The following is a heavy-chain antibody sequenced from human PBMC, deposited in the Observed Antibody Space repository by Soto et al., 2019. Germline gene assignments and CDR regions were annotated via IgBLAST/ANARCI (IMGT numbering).Heavy chain of an antibody. J-gene: IGHJ6*02. D-gene: IGHD4-4*01. CDR1: GFTFSSYW. V-gene: IGHV3-74*01. CDR3: ARLFRPRGVTTLNYYYYYGMDV. Sequence: PGGSLRLSCAASGFTFSSYWMHWVRQAPGKGLVWVSRINSDGSSTSYADSVKGRFTISRDNAKNTLYLQMNSLRAEDTAVYYCARLFRPRGVTTLNYYYYYGMDVWGQGTTVTVSS. CDR2: INSDGSST.